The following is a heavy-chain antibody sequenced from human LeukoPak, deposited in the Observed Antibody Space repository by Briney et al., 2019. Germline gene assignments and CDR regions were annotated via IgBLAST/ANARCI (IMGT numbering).Heavy chain of an antibody. V-gene: IGHV1-8*03. J-gene: IGHJ3*02. Sequence: ASVKVSCKASGYTFTSYDINWVRQATGQGLEWMGWMNPNSGNTGYAQKSQGRVTITRNTSISTAYMELSSLRSEDTAVYYCARSLVDAFDIWGQGTMVTVSS. CDR1: GYTFTSYD. CDR3: ARSLVDAFDI. CDR2: MNPNSGNT. D-gene: IGHD2-8*02.